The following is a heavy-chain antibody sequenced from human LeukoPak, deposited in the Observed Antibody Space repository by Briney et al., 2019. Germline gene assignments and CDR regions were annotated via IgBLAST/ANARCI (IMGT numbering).Heavy chain of an antibody. CDR2: IYGGGST. J-gene: IGHJ4*02. V-gene: IGHV3-53*01. CDR1: GFTVSSNY. Sequence: GGSLRLSCAASGFTVSSNYMSWVRQAPGKGLEWVSVIYGGGSTYYADSVKGRFTMSRDNSKNTLYLQMNSLRAEDTAVYYCASSSSWYSGLDYWGQGTLVTVSS. CDR3: ASSSSWYSGLDY. D-gene: IGHD6-13*01.